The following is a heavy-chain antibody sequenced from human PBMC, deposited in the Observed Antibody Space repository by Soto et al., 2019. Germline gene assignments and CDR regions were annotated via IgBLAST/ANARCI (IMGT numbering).Heavy chain of an antibody. V-gene: IGHV1-58*01. D-gene: IGHD2-15*01. Sequence: SVKVSCKTSGFTFNKSAVQWVRQARGQRLEWIAWIVVGSGTTNYAQNFQGRVTITRDMSTSTAYMELSSLRSEDTAVYYCAAELYSGSSCCSFDLWGQGTMVTVSS. CDR2: IVVGSGTT. J-gene: IGHJ3*01. CDR3: AAELYSGSSCCSFDL. CDR1: GFTFNKSA.